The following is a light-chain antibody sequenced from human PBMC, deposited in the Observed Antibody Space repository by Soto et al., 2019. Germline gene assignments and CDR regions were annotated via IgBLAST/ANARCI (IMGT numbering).Light chain of an antibody. CDR2: EVN. J-gene: IGLJ1*01. CDR3: SSFSSSSTPYV. CDR1: STDVGGYKY. Sequence: QAVLTQPASVSGSPGQSITISFTGTSTDVGGYKYCSWYQQHPGTTPKLMIFEVNGRPSGVSDRFSGSKSGNTDSLTMSGLQPEDEVDYYCSSFSSSSTPYVFGTGTKVTVL. V-gene: IGLV2-14*01.